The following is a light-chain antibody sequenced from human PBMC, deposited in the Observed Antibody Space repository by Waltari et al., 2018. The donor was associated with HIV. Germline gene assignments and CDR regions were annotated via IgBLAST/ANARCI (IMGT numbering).Light chain of an antibody. J-gene: IGLJ1*01. Sequence: QSVLTQPPSASGTPGQRVTISCSGGGPNIGTTPVHWYQHLSGTAPKLLIYHSNRRPSGVPDRFSGSKSGTSDSLAISGLQSEDEADYYCATWDDSLNGYVLGTGTKVTVL. CDR3: ATWDDSLNGYV. V-gene: IGLV1-44*01. CDR2: HSN. CDR1: GPNIGTTP.